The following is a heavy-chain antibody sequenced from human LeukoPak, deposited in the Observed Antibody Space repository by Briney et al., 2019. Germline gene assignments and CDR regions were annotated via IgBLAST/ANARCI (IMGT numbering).Heavy chain of an antibody. Sequence: GGSQRLSCAASGFMFSSYGMNWVRQAPGRRLEWVSYISASSDSIYYADSLKGRFTISRDNAEHSLYLQMNSLRDEDKAVDYFGRAMRSGYDYWGQGTLVTVSS. J-gene: IGHJ4*02. D-gene: IGHD5-12*01. CDR2: ISASSDSI. CDR1: GFMFSSYG. V-gene: IGHV3-48*02. CDR3: GRAMRSGYDY.